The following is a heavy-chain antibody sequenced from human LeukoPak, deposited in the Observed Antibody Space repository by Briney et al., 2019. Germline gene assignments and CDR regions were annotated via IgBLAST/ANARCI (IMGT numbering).Heavy chain of an antibody. D-gene: IGHD3-22*01. CDR2: IYYSGST. CDR1: GGSFSGYY. J-gene: IGHJ4*02. Sequence: SSETLSLTCAVYGGSFSGYYWSWIRQPPGKGLEWIGYIYYSGSTNYNPPLKSRVTISVDTSKNQFSLKLSSVTAADTAVYYCARRSGYSSSEDYWGQGTLVTVSS. CDR3: ARRSGYSSSEDY. V-gene: IGHV4-59*08.